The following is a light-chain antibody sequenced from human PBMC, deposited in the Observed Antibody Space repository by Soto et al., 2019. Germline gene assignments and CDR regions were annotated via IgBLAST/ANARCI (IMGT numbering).Light chain of an antibody. V-gene: IGLV1-44*01. CDR1: SSKIGINT. J-gene: IGLJ1*01. CDR2: PDN. CDR3: GAWDESLNGYV. Sequence: QSVLTQPPSASGTPGQRVTISCPGGSSKIGINTVNWYQQLPGTAPKVLIYPDNERPSGVPDRFSGSKSGTSASLAINGLQSGDEADYYCGAWDESLNGYVFGTGTKLTVL.